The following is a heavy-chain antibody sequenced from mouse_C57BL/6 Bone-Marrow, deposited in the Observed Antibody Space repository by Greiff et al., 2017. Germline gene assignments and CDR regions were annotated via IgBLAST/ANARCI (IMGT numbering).Heavy chain of an antibody. CDR1: GFTFSSYA. D-gene: IGHD2-10*01. J-gene: IGHJ4*01. V-gene: IGHV5-9-1*02. Sequence: EVKLVESGEGLVKPGGSLKLSCAASGFTFSSYAMSWVRQTPEKRLEWVAYISSGGDYIYYADTVKGRFTISRDNDRNTLYLQMSSLKSEDTAMYYCTSVLHYYAMDYWGQGTSVTVSS. CDR2: ISSGGDYI. CDR3: TSVLHYYAMDY.